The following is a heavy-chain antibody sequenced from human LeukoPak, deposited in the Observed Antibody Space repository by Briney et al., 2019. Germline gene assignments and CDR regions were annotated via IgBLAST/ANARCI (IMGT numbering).Heavy chain of an antibody. CDR2: INPNSGGT. CDR3: ARVRWLQLYYFDY. J-gene: IGHJ4*02. D-gene: IGHD5-24*01. Sequence: ASVKVSCKASGYTFTGYYMHRVRQAPGQGLEWMGWINPNSGGTNYAQKFQGRVTMTRDTSISTAYMELSRLRSDDTAVYYCARVRWLQLYYFDYWGQGTLVTVSS. V-gene: IGHV1-2*02. CDR1: GYTFTGYY.